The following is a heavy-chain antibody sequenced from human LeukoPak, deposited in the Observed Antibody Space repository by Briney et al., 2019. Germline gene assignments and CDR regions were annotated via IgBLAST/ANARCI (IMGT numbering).Heavy chain of an antibody. CDR3: ARIMTTVTTVEY. Sequence: GGSLRLSCAASGFTFRSDWMSWVRQSPEKGLEWAANINPDGSGTYYVDSVKGRFIISRDNTKNSLYLQMNSLRAEDTAVYYCARIMTTVTTVEYWGQGTLVTVSS. J-gene: IGHJ4*02. V-gene: IGHV3-7*01. CDR1: GFTFRSDW. CDR2: INPDGSGT. D-gene: IGHD4-17*01.